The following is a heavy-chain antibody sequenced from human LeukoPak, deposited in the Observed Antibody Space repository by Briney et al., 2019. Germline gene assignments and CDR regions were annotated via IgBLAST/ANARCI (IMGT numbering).Heavy chain of an antibody. V-gene: IGHV4-31*03. J-gene: IGHJ4*02. CDR3: ARVLAPGAVAADGTDY. D-gene: IGHD6-19*01. Sequence: SETLSLTCTVSGGSISSGGYSWSWIRQHPGKGLEWIGYIYYSGSTYYNPSLKSRVTISVDTSKNQFSLKLSSVTAADTAVYYCARVLAPGAVAADGTDYWGQGTPVTVSS. CDR2: IYYSGST. CDR1: GGSISSGGYS.